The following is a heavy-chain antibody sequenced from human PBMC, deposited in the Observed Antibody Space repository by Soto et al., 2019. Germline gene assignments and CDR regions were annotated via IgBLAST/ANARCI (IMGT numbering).Heavy chain of an antibody. D-gene: IGHD3-3*01. V-gene: IGHV4-59*01. J-gene: IGHJ4*02. CDR3: ARDRRHDYRSGYPDY. Sequence: SETLSLTCSVSGASITKSFWSWIRQSPQKGLEWIAYIHYSGATDYHPSFKSRSTISLDASRAQFSLKLRSVTAADTAVYYCARDRRHDYRSGYPDYWGQGTLVTVSS. CDR2: IHYSGAT. CDR1: GASITKSF.